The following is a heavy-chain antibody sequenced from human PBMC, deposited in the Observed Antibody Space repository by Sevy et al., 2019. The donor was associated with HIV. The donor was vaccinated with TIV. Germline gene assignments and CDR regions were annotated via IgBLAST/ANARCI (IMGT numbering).Heavy chain of an antibody. J-gene: IGHJ5*02. CDR3: ATLGIAVAGAFP. CDR2: IGYDGSNN. CDR1: GFTFSSYG. Sequence: GGSLRLSCAASGFTFSSYGMHWVRQAPGKGLEWVAFIGYDGSNNYYADSVEGRFTISRDNSKNTLYLQMNSLRAEDTAGYYCATLGIAVAGAFPWGQGTLVTVSS. V-gene: IGHV3-30*02. D-gene: IGHD6-19*01.